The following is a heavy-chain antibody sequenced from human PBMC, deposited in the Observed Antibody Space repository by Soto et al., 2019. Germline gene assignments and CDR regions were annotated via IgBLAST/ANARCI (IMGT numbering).Heavy chain of an antibody. D-gene: IGHD6-13*01. CDR2: ISGYNGNT. J-gene: IGHJ4*02. CDR1: GYTFTSYG. CDR3: ARDRPFSTSWEPIDY. V-gene: IGHV1-18*04. Sequence: QVQLVQSGAEVKKPGASVKVSCKASGYTFTSYGIRWVRQAPGQGLEWMGWISGYNGNTDYAQKFQGRVTMTTDTATSTADMDLRSLRSDDTAVYYCARDRPFSTSWEPIDYWGQGTLVTVSS.